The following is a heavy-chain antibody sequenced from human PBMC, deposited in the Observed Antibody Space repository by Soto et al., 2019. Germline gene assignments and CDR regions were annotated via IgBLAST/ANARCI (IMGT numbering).Heavy chain of an antibody. CDR1: GFRFDDYN. V-gene: IGHV3-43*01. CDR2: ITWNGGNK. CDR3: ARETLIFGSALDV. Sequence: QPGGSLRLSCAASGFRFDDYNMHWVRQAPGKGLEWVSLITWNGGNKYYEDSVKGRFTISRDGTTQSVSLQMTSLKREDTGVYSCARETLIFGSALDVWGQGTTVTVSS. J-gene: IGHJ6*02. D-gene: IGHD3-3*01.